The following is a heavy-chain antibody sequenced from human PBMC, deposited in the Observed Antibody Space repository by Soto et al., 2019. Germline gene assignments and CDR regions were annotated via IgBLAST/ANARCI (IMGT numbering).Heavy chain of an antibody. V-gene: IGHV1-2*04. CDR2: INPNSGGT. Sequence: ASVKVSCKASGYTFTGYYMHWVRQAPGQGLEWMGWINPNSGGTNYAQKFQGWVTMTRDTSTSTAYMELSSLRSEDTAVYYCDRYGYYYGMDVWGQGTTVTVSS. D-gene: IGHD3-9*01. CDR3: DRYGYYYGMDV. J-gene: IGHJ6*02. CDR1: GYTFTGYY.